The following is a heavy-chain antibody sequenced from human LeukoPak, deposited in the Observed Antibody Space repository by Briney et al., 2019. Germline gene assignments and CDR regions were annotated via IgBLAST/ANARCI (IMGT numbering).Heavy chain of an antibody. CDR1: GFTLSTYW. V-gene: IGHV3-7*01. CDR3: ARSGGAFAGVTSFGH. D-gene: IGHD3-16*01. Sequence: GGSLRLSCEVSGFTLSTYWMNWVRQAPGKGLEWVANIKQDGSEKYYVDSVKGRFTISRDNAKNSLYLQMNSLRAEDTAVYYCARSGGAFAGVTSFGHWGQGTLVTVSS. CDR2: IKQDGSEK. J-gene: IGHJ4*02.